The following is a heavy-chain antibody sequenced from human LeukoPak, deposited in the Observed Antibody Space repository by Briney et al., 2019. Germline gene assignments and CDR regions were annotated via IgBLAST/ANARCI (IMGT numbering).Heavy chain of an antibody. D-gene: IGHD6-19*01. CDR2: ISYDGSNK. J-gene: IGHJ6*02. V-gene: IGHV3-30*18. CDR3: AKDQRYSSGWYPPYYYYGMDV. CDR1: GFTFSSYG. Sequence: GGSLRLSCAASGFTFSSYGMHWFRQAPGKGLEWVAVISYDGSNKYYADSVKGRFTISRDNSKNTLYLQMNSLRAEDTAVYYCAKDQRYSSGWYPPYYYYGMDVWGQGTTVTVSS.